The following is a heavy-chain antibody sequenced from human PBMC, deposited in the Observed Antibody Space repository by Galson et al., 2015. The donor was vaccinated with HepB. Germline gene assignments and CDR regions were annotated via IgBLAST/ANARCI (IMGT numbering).Heavy chain of an antibody. CDR3: AKEEGYIFGLPDY. D-gene: IGHD3-3*02. CDR1: GFTFSGSA. CDR2: ISGSGGTT. V-gene: IGHV3-23*01. J-gene: IGHJ4*02. Sequence: SLRLSCAASGFTFSGSAMSWVRQAPGKGPEWVSVISGSGGTTYYADSVKGRFTISRDNSKNTLYLQMNSLRAEDTAVYYCAKEEGYIFGLPDYWGQGDKVTVS.